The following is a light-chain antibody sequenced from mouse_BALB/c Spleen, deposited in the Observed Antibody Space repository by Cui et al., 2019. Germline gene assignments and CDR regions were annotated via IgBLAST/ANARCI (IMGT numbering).Light chain of an antibody. CDR3: QQYNSYLT. J-gene: IGKJ5*01. V-gene: IGKV6-15*01. Sequence: DIVMTQSQKFMSTSVGDRVSVTCKASLNVGTNVAWYQQNPGQSPKELIYSASCRYSGVPDRFTGSGSGTDFTLTISNVQSEDLAEYFCQQYNSYLTFGAGTKLELK. CDR2: SAS. CDR1: LNVGTN.